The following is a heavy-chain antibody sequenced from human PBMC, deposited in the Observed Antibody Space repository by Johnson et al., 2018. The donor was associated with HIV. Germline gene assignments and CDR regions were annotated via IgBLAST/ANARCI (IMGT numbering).Heavy chain of an antibody. Sequence: QMLLVESGGGLVKPGGSLRLSCAASGFSFSNYAIHWVRQAPGKGLECVAAISYDGGTTYYSDSVKGRFTISRDNSKNTLYLQLNSLRAEDTALYYCAGLAVRGSAGAFDIWGQGTLVTVSS. V-gene: IGHV3-30-3*01. CDR1: GFSFSNYA. D-gene: IGHD3-10*01. J-gene: IGHJ3*02. CDR2: ISYDGGTT. CDR3: AGLAVRGSAGAFDI.